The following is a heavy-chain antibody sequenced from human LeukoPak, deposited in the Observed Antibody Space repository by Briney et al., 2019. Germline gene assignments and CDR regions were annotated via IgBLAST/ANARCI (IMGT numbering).Heavy chain of an antibody. Sequence: SETLSLTCTVSGGSISSGGYYWSWIRQPPGKGLEWIGYIYHSGSTYYNPSLKSRVTISVDTSKNQFSLKLSSVTAADTAVYYCAREIGSYDSSGVDAFDIWGQGTMVTVSS. CDR2: IYHSGST. D-gene: IGHD3-22*01. V-gene: IGHV4-30-2*01. CDR3: AREIGSYDSSGVDAFDI. CDR1: GGSISSGGYY. J-gene: IGHJ3*02.